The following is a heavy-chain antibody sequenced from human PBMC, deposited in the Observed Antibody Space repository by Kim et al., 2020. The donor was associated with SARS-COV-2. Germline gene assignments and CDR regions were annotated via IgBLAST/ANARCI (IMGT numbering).Heavy chain of an antibody. Sequence: GGSLRLSCVASGFTFSSNYMSWVRQAPRKGLEWVSAINGSGEITKYADSLRGRFTISRDNSKNTVYLQMSSLRADDTAIYYCAKDLSGNHLPPGDWWGEGTLVPLS. CDR3: AKDLSGNHLPPGDW. D-gene: IGHD1-26*01. J-gene: IGHJ4*02. V-gene: IGHV3-23*01. CDR1: GFTFSSNY. CDR2: INGSGEIT.